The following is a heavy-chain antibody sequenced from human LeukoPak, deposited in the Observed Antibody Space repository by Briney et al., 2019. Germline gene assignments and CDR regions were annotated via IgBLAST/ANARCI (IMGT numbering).Heavy chain of an antibody. J-gene: IGHJ3*02. Sequence: ASVKVSCKASGYTFTSYGISWVRQAPGQGLEWMGWISAYNGNTNYAQKLQGRVIMTTDTSTSTAYMELRSLRSDDTAVYYCARDLWAYDYVWGSYRYSHDAFDIWGQGTMVTVSS. CDR2: ISAYNGNT. V-gene: IGHV1-18*04. CDR1: GYTFTSYG. CDR3: ARDLWAYDYVWGSYRYSHDAFDI. D-gene: IGHD3-16*02.